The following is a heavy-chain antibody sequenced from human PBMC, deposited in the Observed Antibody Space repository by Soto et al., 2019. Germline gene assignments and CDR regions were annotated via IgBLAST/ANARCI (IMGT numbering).Heavy chain of an antibody. CDR3: ARDQSYYDFWSGQLGSAYYGMDV. Sequence: SETLLLTCTVSGGSISRGDYYWSWIRQPPGKGLEWIGYIYYSGSTYYNPSLKSRVTISVDTSKNQFSLKLSSVTAADTAVYYCARDQSYYDFWSGQLGSAYYGMDVWGQGTTVTVSS. V-gene: IGHV4-30-4*01. J-gene: IGHJ6*02. CDR2: IYYSGST. D-gene: IGHD3-3*01. CDR1: GGSISRGDYY.